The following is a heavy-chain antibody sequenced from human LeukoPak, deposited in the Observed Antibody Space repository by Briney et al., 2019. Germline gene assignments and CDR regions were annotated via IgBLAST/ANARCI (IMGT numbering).Heavy chain of an antibody. CDR2: NFYSGST. D-gene: IGHD3-9*01. CDR1: GGSISSGDYY. Sequence: SETLSLTCTVSGGSISSGDYYWSWIRQPPGKGLEWIGYNFYSGSTYYNPPLKSRVTISVDTSKNQFSLQLSSVTAADTAVYYCARGYYDILTGYRYYYYGMDVRGQGTTVTVSS. J-gene: IGHJ6*02. CDR3: ARGYYDILTGYRYYYYGMDV. V-gene: IGHV4-30-4*01.